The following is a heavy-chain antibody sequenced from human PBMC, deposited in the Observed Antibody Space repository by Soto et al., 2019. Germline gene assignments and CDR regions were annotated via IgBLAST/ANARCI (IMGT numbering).Heavy chain of an antibody. V-gene: IGHV3-30*18. Sequence: PGGSLSLSCAASGFTFSSYGMHWVRQAPGKGLEWVAVISYDGSNKYYADSVKGRFTISRDNSKNTLYLQMNSLRAEDTAVYYCAKARSGIQLWAVYYYGMDVWGQGTTVTVSS. CDR3: AKARSGIQLWAVYYYGMDV. D-gene: IGHD5-18*01. CDR2: ISYDGSNK. CDR1: GFTFSSYG. J-gene: IGHJ6*02.